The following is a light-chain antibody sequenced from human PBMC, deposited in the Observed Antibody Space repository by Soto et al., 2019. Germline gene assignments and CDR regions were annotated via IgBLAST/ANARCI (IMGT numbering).Light chain of an antibody. J-gene: IGKJ1*01. Sequence: DIHMTQSPSTLSASLLYIVTITCXASKSISIWLAWYQQKPGKAPKLLIYKASSLESGVPSRFSGSGSGTEFTLTISSLQPDDFATYYCQQYNSYSVTFGQGTKVDIK. CDR2: KAS. V-gene: IGKV1-5*03. CDR3: QQYNSYSVT. CDR1: KSISIW.